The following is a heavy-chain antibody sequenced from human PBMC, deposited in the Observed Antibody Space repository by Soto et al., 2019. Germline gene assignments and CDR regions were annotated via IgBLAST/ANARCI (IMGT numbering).Heavy chain of an antibody. D-gene: IGHD4-17*01. J-gene: IGHJ4*02. CDR1: GGSISSYY. Sequence: SETLSLTCTVSGGSISSYYWSWIRQPPGKGLEWIGYIYYSGSTNYNPSLKSRVTISVDTSKNQFSLKLSSVTAADTAVYYCARDHTYNDYPIDWGQGTLVTVSS. V-gene: IGHV4-59*01. CDR2: IYYSGST. CDR3: ARDHTYNDYPID.